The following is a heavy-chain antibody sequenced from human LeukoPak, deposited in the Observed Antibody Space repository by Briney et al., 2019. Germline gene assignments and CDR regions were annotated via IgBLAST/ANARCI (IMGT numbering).Heavy chain of an antibody. CDR1: GGSISSYY. Sequence: PSETLSLTCTVSGGSISSYYWSWIRQPPGKGLEWIGYIYYSGSTNYNPSLKSRVTISVDTSKNQFSLKLTSVTAADTAVYYCARHRSQYGSSCLGCWGQGTLVTVSS. D-gene: IGHD6-13*01. V-gene: IGHV4-59*08. J-gene: IGHJ4*02. CDR2: IYYSGST. CDR3: ARHRSQYGSSCLGC.